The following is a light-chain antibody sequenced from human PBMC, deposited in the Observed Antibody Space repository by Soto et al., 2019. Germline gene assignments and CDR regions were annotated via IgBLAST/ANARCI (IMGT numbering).Light chain of an antibody. J-gene: IGKJ1*01. CDR2: DAS. CDR1: QSVSTS. V-gene: IGKV3-11*01. CDR3: QVRDVWPS. Sequence: LVLTQSPVTLALSPGERAVLSCRASQSVSTSLAWYQHKPGQAPRLFIYDASKGAPGIPARFSGSGSGTDFTLTISSLGPEDFAVYYCQVRDVWPSFGQGTKVEI.